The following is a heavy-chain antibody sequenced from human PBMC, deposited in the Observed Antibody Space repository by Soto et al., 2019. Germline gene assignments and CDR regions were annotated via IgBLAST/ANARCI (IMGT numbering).Heavy chain of an antibody. CDR1: GFTFSSYG. V-gene: IGHV3-30*18. Sequence: QVPLVESGGGGVVQPGRSLRLSCAASGFTFSSYGMHWVRQAPGKGLEWLAVISYDGRNKFYSESVKGRFTISRDNSMNMLYLQMDSLRAEDTAVYYCAKRLHAGSNISPLDYWGQGTLVTVSS. CDR2: ISYDGRNK. D-gene: IGHD3-10*01. CDR3: AKRLHAGSNISPLDY. J-gene: IGHJ4*02.